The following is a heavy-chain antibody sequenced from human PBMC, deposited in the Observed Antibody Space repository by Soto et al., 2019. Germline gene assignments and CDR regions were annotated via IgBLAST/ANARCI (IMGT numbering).Heavy chain of an antibody. V-gene: IGHV3-23*01. CDR1: GFIFSNYA. J-gene: IGHJ4*02. CDR2: ISGNGGST. CDR3: AKRPLARLCFDY. Sequence: EVQLLDSGGGLVQPGGSLRLSCVASGFIFSNYAMSWVRQAPGKGLEWVSTISGNGGSTYYADSVKGRFTISRDNSKNTLFLQMNSLRAEDTAVYYCAKRPLARLCFDYWGQGTLVTVSS.